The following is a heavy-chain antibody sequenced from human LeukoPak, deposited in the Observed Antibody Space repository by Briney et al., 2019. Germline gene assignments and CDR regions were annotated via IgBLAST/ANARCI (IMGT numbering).Heavy chain of an antibody. CDR2: IYYSGST. Sequence: KASETLSLTCTVSGGSISSYYWSWIRQPPGKGLEWIGYIYYSGSTNYNPSLKSRVTISVDTSKNQFSLRLSSVTAADTAVYYCARNYYDSSGQGWFDPWGQGTLVTVSS. J-gene: IGHJ5*02. D-gene: IGHD3-22*01. CDR1: GGSISSYY. V-gene: IGHV4-59*08. CDR3: ARNYYDSSGQGWFDP.